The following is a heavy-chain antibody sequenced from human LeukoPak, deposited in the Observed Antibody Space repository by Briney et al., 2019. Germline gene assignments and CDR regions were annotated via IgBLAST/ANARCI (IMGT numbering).Heavy chain of an antibody. Sequence: GRSLRLSCAASGFTFDDYAMHWVRQAPGKGLEWVSGISWNSGSIGYADSVKGRFTISRDNAKNSLYLQMNSLRAEDTALYYCAKASAAGVDYWGQGTLVTVSS. D-gene: IGHD6-13*01. V-gene: IGHV3-9*01. CDR3: AKASAAGVDY. CDR2: ISWNSGSI. CDR1: GFTFDDYA. J-gene: IGHJ4*02.